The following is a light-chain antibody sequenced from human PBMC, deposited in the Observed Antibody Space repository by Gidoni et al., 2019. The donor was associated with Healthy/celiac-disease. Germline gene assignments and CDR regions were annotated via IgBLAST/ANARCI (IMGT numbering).Light chain of an antibody. Sequence: QSALTQPASVSGSPGQSLTISCTGTSRDVGGYSSVAWYQQHPGKAPKLMIYDVSNRPSGVSNRFSGSKPGNTDSLSISVLQAEDEADYYCSSYTSSSTYVFGTGTKVTVL. CDR2: DVS. CDR3: SSYTSSSTYV. J-gene: IGLJ1*01. V-gene: IGLV2-14*03. CDR1: SRDVGGYSS.